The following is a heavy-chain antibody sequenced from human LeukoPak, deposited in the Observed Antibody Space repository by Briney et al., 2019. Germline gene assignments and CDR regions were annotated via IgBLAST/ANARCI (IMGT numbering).Heavy chain of an antibody. CDR3: ATVPERRFLEWLPLVY. CDR2: INPNSAGT. CDR1: GYTFTGYY. J-gene: IGHJ4*02. D-gene: IGHD3-3*01. Sequence: ASVKVSCKASGYTFTGYYVHWVRQTPGQGLEWMGWINPNSAGTNYAQKFQGRVTMTRDTSISTAYMELSRLRSDDTAVYYCATVPERRFLEWLPLVYWGQGTLVTVSS. V-gene: IGHV1-2*02.